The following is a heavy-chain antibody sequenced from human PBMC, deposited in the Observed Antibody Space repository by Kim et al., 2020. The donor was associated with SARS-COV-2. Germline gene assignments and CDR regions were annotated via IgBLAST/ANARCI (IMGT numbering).Heavy chain of an antibody. V-gene: IGHV3-33*01. J-gene: IGHJ4*02. Sequence: GGSLRLSCAASGFTFSSYGMHWVRQAPGKGLEWVAVIWYDGSNKYYADSVKGRFTISRDNSKNTLYLQMNSLRAEDTAVYYCARDSGLYGDYPGYWGQGTLVTVSS. CDR3: ARDSGLYGDYPGY. CDR1: GFTFSSYG. CDR2: IWYDGSNK. D-gene: IGHD4-17*01.